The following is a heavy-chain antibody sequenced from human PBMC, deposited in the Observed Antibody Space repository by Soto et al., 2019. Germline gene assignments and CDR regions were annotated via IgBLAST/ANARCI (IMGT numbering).Heavy chain of an antibody. J-gene: IGHJ6*02. CDR3: ASSNIAAAGFYYYALDV. D-gene: IGHD6-13*01. CDR1: GGSISSHY. CDR2: IYYSGST. Sequence: QVQLQESGPGLVKPSETLSLTCTVSGGSISSHYWSWIRQPPGKGLEWIGYIYYSGSTNYNPSLKSRVTISVDTSKNQFSLKLSSVTAADTAVYYCASSNIAAAGFYYYALDVWGRGTTVTVSS. V-gene: IGHV4-59*11.